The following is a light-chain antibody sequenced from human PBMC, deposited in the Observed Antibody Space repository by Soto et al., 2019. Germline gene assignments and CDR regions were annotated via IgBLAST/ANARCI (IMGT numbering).Light chain of an antibody. CDR1: QSVSSY. Sequence: EIVLTQSPATLSLSLGERATLSCRASQSVSSYLAWYQQKPGQAPRLLIYDASNRATGIPARFSGSGYGTDFSLTISNLEPEDFAVFYCQQYGSSPPTFGQGTKVEIK. CDR3: QQYGSSPPT. CDR2: DAS. V-gene: IGKV3-11*01. J-gene: IGKJ2*01.